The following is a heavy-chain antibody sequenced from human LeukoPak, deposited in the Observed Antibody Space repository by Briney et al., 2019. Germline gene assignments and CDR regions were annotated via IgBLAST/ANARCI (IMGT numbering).Heavy chain of an antibody. V-gene: IGHV5-10-1*01. Sequence: HGESLKISCKGSGYSFTSYWISWVRQMPGKGLEWMGRIDPSDSYTNYSPSFQGHVTISADKSISTAYLQWSSLKASGTAMYYCARRADYGDYVSDYFDYWGQGTLVTVSS. J-gene: IGHJ4*02. CDR1: GYSFTSYW. D-gene: IGHD4-17*01. CDR2: IDPSDSYT. CDR3: ARRADYGDYVSDYFDY.